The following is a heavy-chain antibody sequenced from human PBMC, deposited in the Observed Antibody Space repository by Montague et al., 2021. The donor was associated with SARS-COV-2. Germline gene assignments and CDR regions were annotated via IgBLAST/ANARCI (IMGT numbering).Heavy chain of an antibody. J-gene: IGHJ4*02. Sequence: SETLSLTCAVLGGSLSNNYWTWVRQPPGKGLEWIGEVNQSGGTTHYNPSLKGRVKISVDRSSNQMSLNLESATAADTAVYYCARLQYYGGNSGFQGLVDYWGQGALVTVSS. D-gene: IGHD4-23*01. CDR2: VNQSGGT. CDR1: GGSLSNNY. V-gene: IGHV4-34*01. CDR3: ARLQYYGGNSGFQGLVDY.